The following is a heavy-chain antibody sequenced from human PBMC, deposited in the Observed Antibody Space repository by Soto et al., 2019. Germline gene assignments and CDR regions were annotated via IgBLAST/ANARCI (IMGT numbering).Heavy chain of an antibody. Sequence: SETLSLTCTVSGGSISSGGSYWGWIRQHPGKGLEWIGYIYYSGSTYYNPSLKSRITISVDTSKNQFSLKLSSMTAADTAVYYCARLRSPSDAFDIWGQGTMVTVSS. J-gene: IGHJ3*02. CDR1: GGSISSGGSY. V-gene: IGHV4-31*03. CDR2: IYYSGST. CDR3: ARLRSPSDAFDI.